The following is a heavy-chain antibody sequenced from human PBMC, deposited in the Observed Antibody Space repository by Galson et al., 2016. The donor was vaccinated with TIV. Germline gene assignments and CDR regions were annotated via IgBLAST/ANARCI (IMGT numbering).Heavy chain of an antibody. V-gene: IGHV1-2*02. D-gene: IGHD7-27*01. Sequence: SVKVSCKASGYIFINYYIHWVRQAPGQGLEWLGWFNPDSGATQYAQKFQGRVTMTRDTSISTAYMELRRLISDDTGVYYCARVNWARAFDYWGQGTQVTVSS. J-gene: IGHJ4*02. CDR3: ARVNWARAFDY. CDR2: FNPDSGAT. CDR1: GYIFINYY.